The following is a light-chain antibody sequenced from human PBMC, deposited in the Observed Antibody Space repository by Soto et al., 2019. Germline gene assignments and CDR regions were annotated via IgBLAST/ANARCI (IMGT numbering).Light chain of an antibody. J-gene: IGKJ3*01. V-gene: IGKV3-20*01. CDR1: QSVGRNY. CDR3: QQYGSSPFT. CDR2: GSS. Sequence: EIVLTQSPGTLSLSPGESATLSCRASQSVGRNYLAWYQQKPGQPPRLLISGSSIRATGIPKRFSGSASGTNFTLTISSLEPEDFAVFYCQQYGSSPFTFGPGTKVDFK.